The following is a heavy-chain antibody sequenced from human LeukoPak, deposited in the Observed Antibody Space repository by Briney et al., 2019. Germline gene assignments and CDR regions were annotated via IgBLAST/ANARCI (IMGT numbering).Heavy chain of an antibody. CDR2: INPSGGST. CDR3: ARDREQLRGMDV. J-gene: IGHJ6*02. CDR1: GGTFSSYA. V-gene: IGHV1-46*01. Sequence: ASVKVSCKASGGTFSSYAISWVRQAPGQGLEWMGIINPSGGSTSYAQKFQGRVTMTRDTSTSTVYMELSSLRSEDTAVYYCARDREQLRGMDVWGQGTTVTVSS. D-gene: IGHD6-6*01.